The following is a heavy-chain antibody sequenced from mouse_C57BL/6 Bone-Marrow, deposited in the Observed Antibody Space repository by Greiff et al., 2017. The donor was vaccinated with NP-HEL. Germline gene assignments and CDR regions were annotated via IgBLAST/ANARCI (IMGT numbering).Heavy chain of an antibody. CDR2: ISDGGSYT. CDR3: ARRRVITTVVYWYFDV. D-gene: IGHD1-1*01. J-gene: IGHJ1*03. V-gene: IGHV5-4*03. CDR1: GFTFSSYA. Sequence: DVMLVESGGGLVKPGGSLKLSCAASGFTFSSYAMSWVRQTPEKRLEWVATISDGGSYTYYPDNVKGRFTISRDNAKNNLYLQMSHLKSEDTAMYYCARRRVITTVVYWYFDVWGTGTTVTVSS.